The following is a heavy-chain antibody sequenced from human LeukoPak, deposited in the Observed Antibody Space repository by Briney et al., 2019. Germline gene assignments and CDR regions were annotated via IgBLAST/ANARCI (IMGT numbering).Heavy chain of an antibody. D-gene: IGHD3-10*01. CDR1: GYTFTSYD. J-gene: IGHJ4*02. Sequence: ASVKVSCKASGYTFTSYDIKWVRQATGQGLEWMGWMNPNSGNTGYAQKFQGRVTMTRNTSISTAYMELSSLRSEDTAVYYCARVSMIYGSGSYYGYWGQGTLVTVSS. V-gene: IGHV1-8*01. CDR2: MNPNSGNT. CDR3: ARVSMIYGSGSYYGY.